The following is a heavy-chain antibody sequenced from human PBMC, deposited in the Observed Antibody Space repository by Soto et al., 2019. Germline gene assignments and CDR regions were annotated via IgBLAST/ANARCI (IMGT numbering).Heavy chain of an antibody. CDR3: ARERGSYPGLGMDV. V-gene: IGHV3-48*03. D-gene: IGHD1-26*01. CDR2: ISSSGSTI. Sequence: GGSLRLSCAASGFTFSSYEMNWVRQAPGKGLEWVSYISSSGSTIYYADSVKGRFTISRDNAKNSLYLQMNSLRAEDTAVYYCARERGSYPGLGMDVWGKGTTVTVSS. CDR1: GFTFSSYE. J-gene: IGHJ6*03.